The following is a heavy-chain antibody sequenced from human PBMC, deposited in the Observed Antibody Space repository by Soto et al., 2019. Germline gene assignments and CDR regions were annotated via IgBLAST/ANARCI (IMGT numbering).Heavy chain of an antibody. D-gene: IGHD3-22*01. CDR1: GYTFTSYA. CDR2: INAGNGNT. Sequence: ASVKVSCKASGYTFTSYAMHWVRQAPGQRLEWMGWINAGNGNTKYSQKFQGRVTITRDTSASTAYMELSSLRSEDTAVYYCARDAFIPDSSGYYGPDYWGQGTLVTVSS. CDR3: ARDAFIPDSSGYYGPDY. V-gene: IGHV1-3*01. J-gene: IGHJ4*02.